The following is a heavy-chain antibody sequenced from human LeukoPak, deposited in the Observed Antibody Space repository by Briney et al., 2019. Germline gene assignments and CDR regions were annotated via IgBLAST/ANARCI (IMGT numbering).Heavy chain of an antibody. D-gene: IGHD3-3*01. J-gene: IGHJ5*02. CDR1: GGSISSYY. CDR3: ARGKDYDFWSEPTHWFDP. V-gene: IGHV4-4*07. CDR2: IYTSGST. Sequence: KASETLSLTCTVSGGSISSYYWSWIRQPAGKGLEWIGRIYTSGSTNYNPSLKSRVTMSVDTSKNQFSLKLSSVTAADTAVYYCARGKDYDFWSEPTHWFDPWGQGTLVTVSS.